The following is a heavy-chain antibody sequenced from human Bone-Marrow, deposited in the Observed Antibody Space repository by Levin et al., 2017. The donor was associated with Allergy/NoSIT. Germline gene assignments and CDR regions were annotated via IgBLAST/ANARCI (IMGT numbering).Heavy chain of an antibody. CDR2: IYPGDSNI. CDR1: GYSFTTYW. Sequence: GESLKISCYGSGYSFTTYWIGWVRQMPGKGLEWMGIIYPGDSNIRYSPAFQGQVTISADKSNSTVYLQWSSLKASDTAMYYCVRRGGARTWSGDNWFDPWGQGTLVTVSS. V-gene: IGHV5-51*01. J-gene: IGHJ5*02. CDR3: VRRGGARTWSGDNWFDP. D-gene: IGHD1-14*01.